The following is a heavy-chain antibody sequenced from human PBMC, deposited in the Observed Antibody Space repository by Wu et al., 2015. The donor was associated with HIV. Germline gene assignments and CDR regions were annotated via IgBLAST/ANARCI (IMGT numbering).Heavy chain of an antibody. Sequence: QVQLMQSGAEVKKPGASVRVSCKASGYTFTGYYMHWVRQAPGQGLEWMGWINPNGGGTNYAQKFQGRVTMTRDTSISTVYMELNRVKSDDTAVYYCARDGGYDSFDYWGQGTLVTVSS. CDR3: ARDGGYDSFDY. CDR2: INPNGGGT. J-gene: IGHJ4*02. CDR1: GYTFTGYY. D-gene: IGHD5-12*01. V-gene: IGHV1-2*02.